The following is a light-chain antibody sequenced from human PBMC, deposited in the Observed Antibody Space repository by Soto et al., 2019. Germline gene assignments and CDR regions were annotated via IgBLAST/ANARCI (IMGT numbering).Light chain of an antibody. CDR1: TSDVGDSND. CDR2: DVT. Sequence: LTQPRSVSGSPGQSVTISCSGTTSDVGDSNDVSWYQHHPGKAPKLIIFDVTKRPSGVPDRFSGSKSGNPASLTISGLQAEDEADYYCCSYAGTYTLVFGSGTKVTVL. J-gene: IGLJ1*01. V-gene: IGLV2-11*01. CDR3: CSYAGTYTLV.